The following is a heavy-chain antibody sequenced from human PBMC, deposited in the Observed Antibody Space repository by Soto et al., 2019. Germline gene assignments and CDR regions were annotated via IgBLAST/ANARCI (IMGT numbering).Heavy chain of an antibody. V-gene: IGHV4-39*01. CDR1: GGSISSSSYY. CDR3: ARHRGYDSLDY. Sequence: PSETLSLTCTVSGGSISSSSYYWGWIRQPPGKGLEWIGSTYYSGSTYYNPSLKSRVTISVDTSKNQFSLKLSSVTAADTAVYCCARHRGYDSLDYWGQGTQVTVSS. J-gene: IGHJ4*02. CDR2: TYYSGST. D-gene: IGHD5-12*01.